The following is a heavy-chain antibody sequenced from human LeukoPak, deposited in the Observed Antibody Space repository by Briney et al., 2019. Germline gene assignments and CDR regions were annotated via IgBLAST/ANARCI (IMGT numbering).Heavy chain of an antibody. J-gene: IGHJ4*02. D-gene: IGHD6-19*01. CDR1: GFTFDDYD. CDR2: ISWNSGNI. V-gene: IGHV3-9*01. Sequence: GGSLRLFCAASGFTFDDYDMHWVRQAPRKGLEGVCGISWNSGNIDYADSVKGRFTISRDNAKNALYLQMNSLRAEDTALYYCARDSTPMYTSGWVDYWGQGTLVTVSS. CDR3: ARDSTPMYTSGWVDY.